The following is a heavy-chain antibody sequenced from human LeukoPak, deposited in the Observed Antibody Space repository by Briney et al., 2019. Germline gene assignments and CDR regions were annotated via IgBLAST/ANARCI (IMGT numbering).Heavy chain of an antibody. J-gene: IGHJ6*02. V-gene: IGHV4-34*01. CDR3: ARGYYGSGSPNLNYYYGMDV. D-gene: IGHD3-10*01. CDR2: INHSGST. CDR1: GGSFSGYY. Sequence: PSETLSLTCAVYGGSFSGYYWSWIRQPPGKGLEWIGEINHSGSTNYNPSLKSRVTISVDTSKNQFSLKLSSVTASDTAVYYCARGYYGSGSPNLNYYYGMDVWGQGTTVTVSS.